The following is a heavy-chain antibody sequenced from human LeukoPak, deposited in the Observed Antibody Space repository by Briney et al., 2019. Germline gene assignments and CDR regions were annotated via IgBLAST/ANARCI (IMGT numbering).Heavy chain of an antibody. CDR3: RGPLW. J-gene: IGHJ4*02. V-gene: IGHV3-72*01. CDR2: TRSKANSYTT. Sequence: PGGSLRLSCAASGFTFSDLYMVWAPQAPGKGRVGVSRTRSKANSYTTEYAASVKLRFTISRDDAKNSLYLQMNSLKNEDAAVYYCRGPLWWGQGTLVTVSS. CDR1: GFTFSDLY. D-gene: IGHD3-10*01.